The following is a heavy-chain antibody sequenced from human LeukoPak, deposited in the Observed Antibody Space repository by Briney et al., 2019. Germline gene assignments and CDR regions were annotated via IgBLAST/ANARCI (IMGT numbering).Heavy chain of an antibody. CDR1: GFSFSTYA. J-gene: IGHJ4*02. CDR2: ISGRGDAT. CDR3: AKGPRPDLSVLHTLEY. V-gene: IGHV3-23*01. D-gene: IGHD3-16*02. Sequence: QSGGSLRLSCAASGFSFSTYAMTWVRQAPGRGMEWVSPISGRGDATDDADSVKGRFTISRDNSKNSLFLHMNSLRVDDTAVYHCAKGPRPDLSVLHTLEYWGQGVLVTVSS.